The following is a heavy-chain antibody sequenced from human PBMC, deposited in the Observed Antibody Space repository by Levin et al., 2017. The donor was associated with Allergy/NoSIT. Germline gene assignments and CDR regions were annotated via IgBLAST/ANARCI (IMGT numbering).Heavy chain of an antibody. J-gene: IGHJ5*02. V-gene: IGHV3-30-3*01. Sequence: GGSLRLSCAASGFTFSSYAMHWVRQAPGKGLEWVAVISYDGSNKYYADSVKGRFTISRDNSKNTLYLQMNSLRAEDTAVYYCARVAAIVATIHGWFDPWGQGTLVTVSS. CDR2: ISYDGSNK. CDR1: GFTFSSYA. CDR3: ARVAAIVATIHGWFDP. D-gene: IGHD5-12*01.